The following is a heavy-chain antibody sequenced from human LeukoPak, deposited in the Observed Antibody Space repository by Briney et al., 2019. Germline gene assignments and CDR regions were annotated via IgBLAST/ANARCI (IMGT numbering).Heavy chain of an antibody. J-gene: IGHJ4*02. CDR3: ARDSVAVSGDFDY. D-gene: IGHD6-19*01. CDR2: INSDGSST. CDR1: GFTFSSYW. V-gene: IGHV3-74*01. Sequence: PGGSLRLSCAASGFTFSSYWMHWVRQAPGKGLVWVSRINSDGSSTNYADSVKGRFTISRDNAKNILYLQMNSLRAEDAAVYYCARDSVAVSGDFDYWGQGTLVTVSS.